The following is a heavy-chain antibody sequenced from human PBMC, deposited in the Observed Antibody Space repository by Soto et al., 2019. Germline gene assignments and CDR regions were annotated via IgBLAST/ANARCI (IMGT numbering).Heavy chain of an antibody. Sequence: QVQLVESGGGVVQPGRSLRLSCAASGFTFSSYGMHWVRQAPGKGLEWVAVIWYDGSNKYYADSVKGRFTISRDNSKNTLYLQMNSLRAEDTAVYYCASDPYGSGSYYYGMDVWGQGTTVTVSS. V-gene: IGHV3-33*01. J-gene: IGHJ6*02. CDR2: IWYDGSNK. CDR1: GFTFSSYG. CDR3: ASDPYGSGSYYYGMDV. D-gene: IGHD3-10*01.